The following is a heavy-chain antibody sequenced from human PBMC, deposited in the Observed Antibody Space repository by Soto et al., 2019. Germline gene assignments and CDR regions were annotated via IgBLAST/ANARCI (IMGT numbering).Heavy chain of an antibody. D-gene: IGHD6-13*01. J-gene: IGHJ5*02. Sequence: ASVKVSCKASGYTFTSYGISWVRQAPGQGLEWMGWISAYNGNTNYAQKLQGRVTMTTDTSTSTAYMELRSLRSDDTAVYYCARDGSPIAAAGTWFDPWGQGTLVTVSS. CDR2: ISAYNGNT. CDR3: ARDGSPIAAAGTWFDP. CDR1: GYTFTSYG. V-gene: IGHV1-18*01.